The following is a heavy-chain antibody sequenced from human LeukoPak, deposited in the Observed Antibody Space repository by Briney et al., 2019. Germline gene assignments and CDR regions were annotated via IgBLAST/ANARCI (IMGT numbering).Heavy chain of an antibody. D-gene: IGHD3-10*01. CDR2: INPNSGGT. CDR1: GYAFSGYY. V-gene: IGHV1-2*02. CDR3: AREWFGNYYMDV. Sequence: ASVKVSCKASGYAFSGYYMHWVRQAPGQGLEWMGWINPNSGGTNYAQKFQGRVTMTRDTSISTAYMELSRLRSDDTAVYYCAREWFGNYYMDVWGKGTTVTISS. J-gene: IGHJ6*03.